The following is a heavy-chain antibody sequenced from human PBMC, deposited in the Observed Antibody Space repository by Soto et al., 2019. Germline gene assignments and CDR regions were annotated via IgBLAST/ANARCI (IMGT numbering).Heavy chain of an antibody. CDR1: GFTFSSYA. CDR3: AGDTSSSWETLDY. J-gene: IGHJ4*02. CDR2: ISYDGSNK. Sequence: ESGGGVVQPGRSLRLSCAASGFTFSSYAMHWVRQAPGKGLEWVAVISYDGSNKYYADSVKGRFTISRDNSKNTLYLQMNSLRAEDTAVYYCAGDTSSSWETLDYWGQGTLVTVSS. D-gene: IGHD6-13*01. V-gene: IGHV3-30-3*01.